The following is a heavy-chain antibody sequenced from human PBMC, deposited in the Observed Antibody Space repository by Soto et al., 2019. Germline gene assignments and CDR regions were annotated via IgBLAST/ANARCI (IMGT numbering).Heavy chain of an antibody. V-gene: IGHV1-2*02. D-gene: IGHD2-8*02. CDR2: INPDSGAT. CDR3: ARGDYGTGGYPFPYFDY. J-gene: IGHJ4*02. CDR1: GYSFTGYY. Sequence: HELLVQSGAEVKRPGASLKVSCKASGYSFTGYYIHWVRQAPGQGLEWMGWINPDSGATNYAQNFQGRVTPTSDTSISTASMDLTSLTSDDTAVYYCARGDYGTGGYPFPYFDYWGQGTLVIVSS.